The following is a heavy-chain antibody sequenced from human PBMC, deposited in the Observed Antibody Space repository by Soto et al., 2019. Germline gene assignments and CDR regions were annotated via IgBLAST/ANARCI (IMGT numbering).Heavy chain of an antibody. CDR3: ARGCASLDY. J-gene: IGHJ4*02. CDR1: EFPFSDYW. V-gene: IGHV3-7*03. CDR2: IKQDGSEI. D-gene: IGHD2-15*01. Sequence: CGVQLVQPGGSLRLSCIVSEFPFSDYWMTWVRQAPGKGLKWVANIKQDGSEIYYVDSVKGRFTISRDNAKNSLFLQMNSLRAEDTAVYYCARGCASLDYWGQGTLVTVSS.